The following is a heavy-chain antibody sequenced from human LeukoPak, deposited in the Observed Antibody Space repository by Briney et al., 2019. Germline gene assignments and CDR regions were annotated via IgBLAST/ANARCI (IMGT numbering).Heavy chain of an antibody. J-gene: IGHJ4*02. CDR1: GFTFRMFE. CDR2: ISISVGTI. V-gene: IGHV3-48*03. CDR3: TRDYWSGARRRGYYFDY. D-gene: IGHD1-26*01. Sequence: GGSLRLSCAVSGFTFRMFEMNGVRQGPVRGLEGVSYISISVGTIYYAHFAKARFTNLRNNAKNSLYLEMNSGRAHDTAVYYFTRDYWSGARRRGYYFDYWGQGTLVTVSS.